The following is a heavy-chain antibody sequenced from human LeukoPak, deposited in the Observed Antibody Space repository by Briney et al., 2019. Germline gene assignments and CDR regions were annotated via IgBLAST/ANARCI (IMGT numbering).Heavy chain of an antibody. D-gene: IGHD3-3*01. J-gene: IGHJ4*02. Sequence: SETLSLTCTVSGGSISSYYWSWIRQPPGKGLEWIGYIYYSGSTNYNPSLKSRVTISVDTSKNQFSLKLSSVTAADTAVYYCARVSGYRDFWSGYYSYEYYFDYWGQGTLVTVSS. V-gene: IGHV4-59*01. CDR3: ARVSGYRDFWSGYYSYEYYFDY. CDR2: IYYSGST. CDR1: GGSISSYY.